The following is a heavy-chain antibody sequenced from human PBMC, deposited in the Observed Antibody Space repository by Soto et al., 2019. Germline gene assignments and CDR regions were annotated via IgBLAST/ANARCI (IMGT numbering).Heavy chain of an antibody. CDR1: GFSLTTRGVG. J-gene: IGHJ5*02. Sequence: QITLKESAPALVKPTQTLTLTCNFSGFSLTTRGVGVGCIRQPPGKALEWLALIYWDDNKRYSPSLRNRLTIAKDASKNQVVLTMTNMDPVDTATYCCAHITGIGIYTSWFDPWGPGTLVTVSS. V-gene: IGHV2-5*02. CDR3: AHITGIGIYTSWFDP. D-gene: IGHD2-2*02. CDR2: IYWDDNK.